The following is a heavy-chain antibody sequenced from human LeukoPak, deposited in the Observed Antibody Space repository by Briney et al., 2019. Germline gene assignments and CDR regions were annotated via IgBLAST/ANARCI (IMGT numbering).Heavy chain of an antibody. Sequence: SETLSLTCTVSGGSISSYYWSWIRQPPGKGLEWIGYIYYSGSTNYDPSLKRRVTISVDTSENQFSLKLSSVTAADTAVYYCARSGWSYDSSRYLHVDAFDIWGQGTMVTVSS. D-gene: IGHD3-22*01. V-gene: IGHV4-59*01. CDR2: IYYSGST. CDR3: ARSGWSYDSSRYLHVDAFDI. CDR1: GGSISSYY. J-gene: IGHJ3*02.